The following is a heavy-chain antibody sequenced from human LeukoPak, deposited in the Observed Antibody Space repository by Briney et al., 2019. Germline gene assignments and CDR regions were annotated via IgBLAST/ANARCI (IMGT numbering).Heavy chain of an antibody. CDR3: ARANCSSTSCYGYYYYGMDV. CDR2: IYHSGST. V-gene: IGHV4-30-2*01. J-gene: IGHJ6*02. D-gene: IGHD2-2*01. CDR1: GGSFSGYY. Sequence: SETLSLTCAVYGGSFSGYYWSWIRQPPGKGLEWIGYIYHSGSTYYNPSLKSRVTISVDRSKNQFSLKLSSVTAADTAVYYCARANCSSTSCYGYYYYGMDVWGQGTTVTVSS.